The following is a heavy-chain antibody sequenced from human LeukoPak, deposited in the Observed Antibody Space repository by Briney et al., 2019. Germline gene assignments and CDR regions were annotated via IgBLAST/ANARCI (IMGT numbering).Heavy chain of an antibody. CDR1: GFTFSSYW. CDR2: IKEDGSEK. V-gene: IGHV3-7*01. J-gene: IGHJ4*02. D-gene: IGHD3-3*01. Sequence: GGSLRLSCAASGFTFSSYWMTWVRQAPGKGLEWVANIKEDGSEKYYVDSVKGRFTISRDNAKNSPYLQMNSLRAEDTAVYYCASQYYAFWRPFDYWGQGTLVTVSS. CDR3: ASQYYAFWRPFDY.